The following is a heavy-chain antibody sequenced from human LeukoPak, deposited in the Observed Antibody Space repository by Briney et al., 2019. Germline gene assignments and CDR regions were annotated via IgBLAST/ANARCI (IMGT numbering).Heavy chain of an antibody. CDR2: IIPIFGTA. V-gene: IGHV1-69*05. D-gene: IGHD3-3*01. J-gene: IGHJ5*02. Sequence: SVKVSCKASGGTFSSYAISWVRQAPGQGLEWMGGIIPIFGTANYAQKFQGRVTITTDESTSTAYMELSSLRPEDTAVYYCAREITIFGVITDDPDNWFDPWGQGTLVIVSS. CDR3: AREITIFGVITDDPDNWFDP. CDR1: GGTFSSYA.